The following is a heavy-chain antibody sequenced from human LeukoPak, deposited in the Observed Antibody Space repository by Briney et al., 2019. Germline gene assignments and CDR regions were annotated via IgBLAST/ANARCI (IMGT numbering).Heavy chain of an antibody. CDR1: GFTFSSYA. CDR2: ISWNSGSI. D-gene: IGHD6-13*01. V-gene: IGHV3-9*01. CDR3: AKDEAAAGTGAFDI. J-gene: IGHJ3*02. Sequence: GGSLRLSCAASGFTFSSYAMSWVRQAPGQGLERVSGISWNSGSIGYADSVKGRFTISRDNAKNSLYLQMNSLRAEDTALYYCAKDEAAAGTGAFDIWGQGTMVTVSS.